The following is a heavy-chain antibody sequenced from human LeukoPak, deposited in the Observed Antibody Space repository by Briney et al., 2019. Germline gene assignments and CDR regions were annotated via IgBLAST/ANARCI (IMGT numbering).Heavy chain of an antibody. D-gene: IGHD1-14*01. CDR1: GGTFNSYA. Sequence: SVKVSCKASGGTFNSYAISWVRQAPGQGLEWMGGIIPIFGTANYAQKFQGRVTITTDESTSTAYMELSSLRSEDTAVYYCARGVTGTTNLDYWGQGTLVTVSS. V-gene: IGHV1-69*05. CDR3: ARGVTGTTNLDY. J-gene: IGHJ4*02. CDR2: IIPIFGTA.